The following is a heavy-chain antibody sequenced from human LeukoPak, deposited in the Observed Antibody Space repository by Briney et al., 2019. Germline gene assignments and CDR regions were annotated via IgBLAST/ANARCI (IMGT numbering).Heavy chain of an antibody. V-gene: IGHV4-59*12. J-gene: IGHJ6*03. CDR3: ARSRSGRENYYYYMDV. CDR2: IYYSGST. Sequence: PSETLSLTCTVSGGSISSYYWSWTRQPPGKGLEYIGYIYYSGSTNYNPSLKSRVTISVDTSKNQFSLKLSSVTAADTAVYYCARSRSGRENYYYYMDVWGKGTTVTVSS. D-gene: IGHD1-26*01. CDR1: GGSISSYY.